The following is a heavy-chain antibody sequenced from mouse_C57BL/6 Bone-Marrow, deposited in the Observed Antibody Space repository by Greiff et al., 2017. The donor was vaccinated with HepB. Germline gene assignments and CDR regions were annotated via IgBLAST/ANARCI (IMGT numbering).Heavy chain of an antibody. CDR1: GFNIKDYY. CDR2: IDPEDGET. CDR3: ARGTTVVRWYFDV. J-gene: IGHJ1*03. D-gene: IGHD1-1*01. Sequence: VQLKESGAELVKPGASVKLSCTASGFNIKDYYMHWVKQRTEQGLEWIGRIDPEDGETKYAPKFQGKATITADTSSNTAYLQLSSLTSEDTAVYYCARGTTVVRWYFDVWGTGTTVTVSS. V-gene: IGHV14-2*01.